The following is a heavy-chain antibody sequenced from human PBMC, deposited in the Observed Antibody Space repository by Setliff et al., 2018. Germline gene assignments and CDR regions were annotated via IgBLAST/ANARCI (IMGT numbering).Heavy chain of an antibody. CDR2: ISAYNGNT. Sequence: AASVKVSCKASGYTFTSYGISWVRQAPGQGLEWMGWISAYNGNTNYAQKLQGRVTMTTDTSTSTAYMELRSLRSDDTAVYYCARDLAYCGGDCYSYYFDSWGQGTLVTVS. J-gene: IGHJ4*02. CDR3: ARDLAYCGGDCYSYYFDS. CDR1: GYTFTSYG. D-gene: IGHD2-21*02. V-gene: IGHV1-18*01.